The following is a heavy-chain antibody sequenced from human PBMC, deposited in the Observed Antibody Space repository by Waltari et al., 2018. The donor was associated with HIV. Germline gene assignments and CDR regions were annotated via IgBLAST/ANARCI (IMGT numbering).Heavy chain of an antibody. V-gene: IGHV3-48*04. CDR2: ISSSSSTI. CDR1: GFTFSSYS. Sequence: EVQLVESGGGLVQPGGSLRLSCAASGFTFSSYSMNWVRQAPGKGLEWVSYISSSSSTIYYADSVKGRFTIARDNAKNSLYLQMNILRAEDTAVYYCANNIVVVPAAISDYGMDVWGQGTTVTVSS. D-gene: IGHD2-2*02. J-gene: IGHJ6*02. CDR3: ANNIVVVPAAISDYGMDV.